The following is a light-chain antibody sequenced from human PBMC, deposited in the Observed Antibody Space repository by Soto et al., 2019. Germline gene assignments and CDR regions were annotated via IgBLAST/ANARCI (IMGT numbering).Light chain of an antibody. CDR2: AAS. CDR3: QEYNSWPRT. J-gene: IGKJ1*01. V-gene: IGKV1-39*02. Sequence: DIQMTQSPSSLSASVGDRVTITCRASQSISSYLNWYQQKPGKAPKLLIYAASSLQSGVPSRFSGSGSGTEFTLTISSLQSEDLAVYYCQEYNSWPRTFGQGTTVDIK. CDR1: QSISSY.